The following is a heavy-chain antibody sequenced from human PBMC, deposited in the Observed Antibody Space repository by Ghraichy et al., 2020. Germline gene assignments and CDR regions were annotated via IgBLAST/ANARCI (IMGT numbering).Heavy chain of an antibody. V-gene: IGHV3-21*01. J-gene: IGHJ4*02. CDR3: ARVSDDTSGYYSETFDY. CDR1: GFIFNSYS. Sequence: LSLTCAASGFIFNSYSMTWVRQAPGKGLEWVSSISRTSSYIYYADSVKGRFTISRDNAKNSLYLQMNSLRAEDTAVYYCARVSDDTSGYYSETFDYWGQGTLVTVSS. CDR2: ISRTSSYI. D-gene: IGHD3-22*01.